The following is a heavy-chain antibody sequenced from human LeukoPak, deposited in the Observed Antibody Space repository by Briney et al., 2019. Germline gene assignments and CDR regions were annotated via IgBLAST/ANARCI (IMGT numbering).Heavy chain of an antibody. V-gene: IGHV3-23*01. Sequence: GGSLRLSCAATGSTFSSYAMSWVRQTPGKGLEWVSSISGSGDSTYYAGSVKGRFTISRDNSKNTLYLQMNSLRAEDTAVYYCARSYYYDSSGLGTIDYWGQGTLVTVSS. CDR2: ISGSGDST. CDR3: ARSYYYDSSGLGTIDY. D-gene: IGHD3-22*01. J-gene: IGHJ4*02. CDR1: GSTFSSYA.